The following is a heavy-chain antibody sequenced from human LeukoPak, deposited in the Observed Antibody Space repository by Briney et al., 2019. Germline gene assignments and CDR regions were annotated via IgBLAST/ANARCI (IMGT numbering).Heavy chain of an antibody. D-gene: IGHD3-22*01. CDR2: IWYDGSNK. CDR1: GFTFSSYG. V-gene: IGHV3-33*01. Sequence: PGGSLRLSCAASGFTFSSYGMHWVRQAPGKGLEWVAVIWYDGSNKYYADSVKGRFAISRDNSKNTLYLQMNSLRAEDTAVYYCARAGDYYDSSGYDYYFDYWSQGTLVTVSS. CDR3: ARAGDYYDSSGYDYYFDY. J-gene: IGHJ4*02.